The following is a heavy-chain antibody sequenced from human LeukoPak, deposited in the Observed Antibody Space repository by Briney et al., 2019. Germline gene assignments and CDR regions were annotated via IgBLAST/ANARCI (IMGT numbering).Heavy chain of an antibody. V-gene: IGHV3-7*01. Sequence: GGSLRLSCAASGFTFGSYWMSWVRQAPGKGLEWVANIKQDGSEKYYVDSVKGRFTISRDNAKNSLYLQMNSLRAEDTAVYYCASLSPTPYNYYYYGMDVWGQGTTVTVSS. CDR2: IKQDGSEK. J-gene: IGHJ6*02. CDR3: ASLSPTPYNYYYYGMDV. CDR1: GFTFGSYW. D-gene: IGHD3-9*01.